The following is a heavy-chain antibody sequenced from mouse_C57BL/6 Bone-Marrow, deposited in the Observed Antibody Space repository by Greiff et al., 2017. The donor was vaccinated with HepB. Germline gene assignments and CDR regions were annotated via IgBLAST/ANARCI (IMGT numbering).Heavy chain of an antibody. J-gene: IGHJ2*01. CDR3: TRACITTVVARGYYFDY. V-gene: IGHV5-9-1*02. Sequence: EVHLVESGEGLVKPGGSLKLSCAASGFTFSSYAMSWVRQTPEKRLEWVAYISSGGDYIYFADTVKGRFTISRDNARNTLYLQMSSLKSEDTAMYYCTRACITTVVARGYYFDYWGQGTTLTVSS. CDR1: GFTFSSYA. D-gene: IGHD1-1*01. CDR2: ISSGGDYI.